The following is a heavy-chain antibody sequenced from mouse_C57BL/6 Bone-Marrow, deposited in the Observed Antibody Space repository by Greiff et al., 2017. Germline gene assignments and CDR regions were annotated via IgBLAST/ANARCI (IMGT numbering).Heavy chain of an antibody. V-gene: IGHV10-1*01. D-gene: IGHD1-1*01. Sequence: EVKVVESGGGLVQPKGSLKLSCAASGFSFNTYAMNWVRQAPGKGLEWVARIRSKSNNYATYYADSVKDRFTISRDDSESMLYLQMNNLKTEDTAMYYCVRGYYGRSADWYFDVWGTGTTVTVSS. CDR2: IRSKSNNYAT. J-gene: IGHJ1*03. CDR1: GFSFNTYA. CDR3: VRGYYGRSADWYFDV.